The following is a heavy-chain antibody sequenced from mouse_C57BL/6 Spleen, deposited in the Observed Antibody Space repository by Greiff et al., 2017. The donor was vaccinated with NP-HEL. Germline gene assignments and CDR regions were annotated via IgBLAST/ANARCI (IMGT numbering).Heavy chain of an antibody. V-gene: IGHV1-64*01. CDR3: ARDYYGSRGYYDY. D-gene: IGHD1-1*01. CDR1: GYTFTSYW. CDR2: IHPNSGST. Sequence: VQLQQSGAELVKPGASVKLSCKASGYTFTSYWMHWVKQRPGQGLEWIGMIHPNSGSTNYNEKFKSKATLTVDKSSSTAYMQLSSLTSEDSAVYYSARDYYGSRGYYDYWGQGTTLTVAS. J-gene: IGHJ2*01.